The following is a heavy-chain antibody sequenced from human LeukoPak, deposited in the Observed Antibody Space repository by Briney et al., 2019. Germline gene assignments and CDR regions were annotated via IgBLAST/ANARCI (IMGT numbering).Heavy chain of an antibody. CDR3: ARWGMTYGAFDY. D-gene: IGHD1-14*01. V-gene: IGHV3-7*01. CDR1: GFTFSIYW. CDR2: IKQDGSEK. Sequence: PGGSLRLSCAASGFTFSIYWMSWVRQAPGKGLESVANIKQDGSEKYYVDSVKGRFTISRDNAKNSLYLQMNSLRAEDTAVYYCARWGMTYGAFDYWGQGTLVTVPS. J-gene: IGHJ4*02.